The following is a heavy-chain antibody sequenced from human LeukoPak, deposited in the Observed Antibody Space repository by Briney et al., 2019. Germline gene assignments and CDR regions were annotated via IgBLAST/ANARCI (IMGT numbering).Heavy chain of an antibody. V-gene: IGHV5-51*01. Sequence: GESLKISCKGSGYSFTTYWIGWVRQMPGKGLEWMGIIYPGDSDTRYSPSFQGQVTISADKSISTAYLQWSSLKASDTAMYYCARHSSYLVVVPAAKPSDDYYYYMDVWGKGTTVTVSS. CDR3: ARHSSYLVVVPAAKPSDDYYYYMDV. CDR2: IYPGDSDT. J-gene: IGHJ6*03. CDR1: GYSFTTYW. D-gene: IGHD2-2*01.